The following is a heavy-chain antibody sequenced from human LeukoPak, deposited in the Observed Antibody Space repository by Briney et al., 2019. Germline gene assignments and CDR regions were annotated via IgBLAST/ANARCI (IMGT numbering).Heavy chain of an antibody. CDR2: VTGTPET. V-gene: IGHV3-23*01. Sequence: GGSLRLSWPAVGPILNIYVMDWVRQAPGKGLEWLSAVTGTPETYYADSVKGRFTISRDSSKNTVYLQMNSLRADDTAVYYCARHSYYVLGRAFDVWGQGTMVTVSS. D-gene: IGHD3-10*02. CDR3: ARHSYYVLGRAFDV. J-gene: IGHJ3*01. CDR1: GPILNIYV.